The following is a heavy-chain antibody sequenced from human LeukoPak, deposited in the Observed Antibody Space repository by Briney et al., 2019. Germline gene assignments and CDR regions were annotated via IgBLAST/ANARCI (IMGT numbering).Heavy chain of an antibody. Sequence: GRSLRLSCAASGFTFSSNGMHWVRQAPGKGLEWVALIWYDGSNKFYADSVKGRFTISRDNSKNTLYLQMNSLRAEDTAVYYCAKGSYLDDYFDYWGQGTLVTVSS. V-gene: IGHV3-33*06. J-gene: IGHJ4*02. CDR1: GFTFSSNG. D-gene: IGHD1-26*01. CDR3: AKGSYLDDYFDY. CDR2: IWYDGSNK.